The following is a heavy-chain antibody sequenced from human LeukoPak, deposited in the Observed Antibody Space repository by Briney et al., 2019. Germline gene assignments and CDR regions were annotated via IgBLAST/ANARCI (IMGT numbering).Heavy chain of an antibody. CDR1: GFTFSDYY. D-gene: IGHD1-26*01. V-gene: IGHV3-11*01. Sequence: GGSLRLSCAASGFTFSDYYMSWIRQAPGKGLEWVSYISSSGSTIYYADSVKGRFTISRDNAKNTLYLQMNSLRAEDTAVYYCAKDGVGAAKCLFDYWGQGTLVTVSS. J-gene: IGHJ4*02. CDR3: AKDGVGAAKCLFDY. CDR2: ISSSGSTI.